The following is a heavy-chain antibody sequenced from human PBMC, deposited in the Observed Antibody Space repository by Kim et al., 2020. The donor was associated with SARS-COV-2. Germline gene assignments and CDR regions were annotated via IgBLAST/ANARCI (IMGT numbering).Heavy chain of an antibody. CDR3: ARHQRGYSLTPFDY. V-gene: IGHV4-39*01. J-gene: IGHJ4*02. CDR2: IYYSGST. D-gene: IGHD5-18*01. CDR1: GGSISSSSYY. Sequence: SETLSLTCTVSGGSISSSSYYWGWIRQPPGKGLEWIGSIYYSGSTYYNPSLKSRVTISVDTSKNQFSLKLSSVTAADTAVYYCARHQRGYSLTPFDYWGQGTLVTVSS.